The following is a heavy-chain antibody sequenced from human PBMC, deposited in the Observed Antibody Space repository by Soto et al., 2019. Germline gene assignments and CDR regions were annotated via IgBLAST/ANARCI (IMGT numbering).Heavy chain of an antibody. CDR2: ISSSGSTI. D-gene: IGHD3-22*01. V-gene: IGHV3-48*03. CDR1: GFTFSSYE. J-gene: IGHJ6*02. CDR3: ASINPTDYYDSSVGMDV. Sequence: GGSLRLSCAASGFTFSSYEMNWVRQAPGKGLEWVSYISSSGSTIYYADSVKGRFTISRDNAKNSLYLQMNSLRAEDTAVYYCASINPTDYYDSSVGMDVWGQGTTVTVYS.